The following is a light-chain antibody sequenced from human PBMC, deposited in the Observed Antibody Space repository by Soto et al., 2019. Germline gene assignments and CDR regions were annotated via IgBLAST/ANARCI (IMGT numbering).Light chain of an antibody. Sequence: DIQLTQSPSFLSASVGDRVTLTCRASQGISTYLAWYQQKPGKAPKLFIYAASTLQSGVPSRFSGSGSGTEFTLTISSLQPEDFAIYYCQDLYSYPRTFGQGTKVEIQ. CDR3: QDLYSYPRT. CDR2: AAS. V-gene: IGKV1-9*01. CDR1: QGISTY. J-gene: IGKJ1*01.